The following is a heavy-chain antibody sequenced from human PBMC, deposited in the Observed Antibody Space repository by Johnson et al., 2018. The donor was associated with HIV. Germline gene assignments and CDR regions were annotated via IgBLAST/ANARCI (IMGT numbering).Heavy chain of an antibody. CDR2: INCTGGST. V-gene: IGHV3-20*04. Sequence: VQLVESGGGLVQPGRSLRLSCAASGFTFNDYGMSWVRQAPGKGLEWVSCINCTGGSTGYADSVKGRFTISRDNAKNSLYLEMNSLRAEDTALYYCTRVNGDQGAFDIWGQGTMVTVSS. D-gene: IGHD4-17*01. CDR3: TRVNGDQGAFDI. J-gene: IGHJ3*02. CDR1: GFTFNDYG.